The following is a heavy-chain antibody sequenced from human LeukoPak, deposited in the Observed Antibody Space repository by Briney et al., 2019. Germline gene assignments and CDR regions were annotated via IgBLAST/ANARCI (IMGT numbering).Heavy chain of an antibody. CDR2: FDPEDGET. D-gene: IGHD3-9*01. CDR1: GYTLTELS. CDR3: ARVELLRYSYYYMDV. Sequence: ASVKVSCKVSGYTLTELSMHWVRQAPGKGLEWMGGFDPEDGETIYAQKFQGRVTMTRDTSTSTVYMELSSLRSEDTAVYYCARVELLRYSYYYMDVWGKGTTVTVSS. J-gene: IGHJ6*03. V-gene: IGHV1-24*01.